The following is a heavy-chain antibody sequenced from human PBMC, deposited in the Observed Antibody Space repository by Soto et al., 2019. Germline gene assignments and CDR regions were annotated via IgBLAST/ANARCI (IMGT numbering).Heavy chain of an antibody. V-gene: IGHV3-21*01. Sequence: SSSSSYIYYADSVKGRFTISRDNAKNSLYLQMNSLRAEDTAVYYCAAERGDYDFWSGLMDVWGQGTTVTVSS. CDR2: SSSSSYI. CDR3: AAERGDYDFWSGLMDV. J-gene: IGHJ6*02. D-gene: IGHD3-3*01.